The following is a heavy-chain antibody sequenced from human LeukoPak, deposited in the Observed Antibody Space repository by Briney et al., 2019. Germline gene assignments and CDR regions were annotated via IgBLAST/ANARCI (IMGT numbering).Heavy chain of an antibody. D-gene: IGHD1-26*01. V-gene: IGHV3-23*01. Sequence: GGSLRLSCAASGFTFSSYAMSWVRQAPGKGLEWVSAISGSGGSTYCADSVKGRFTISRDNSKNTLYLQMNSLRAEDTAVYYCAKRRELLLYNWFDPWGQGTLVTVSS. J-gene: IGHJ5*02. CDR1: GFTFSSYA. CDR3: AKRRELLLYNWFDP. CDR2: ISGSGGST.